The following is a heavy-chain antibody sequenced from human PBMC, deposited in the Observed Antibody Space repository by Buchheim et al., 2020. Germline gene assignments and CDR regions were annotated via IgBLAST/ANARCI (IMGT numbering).Heavy chain of an antibody. CDR2: ITSSSTTI. CDR1: GFTFSDYS. J-gene: IGHJ4*02. Sequence: EVQLVESGGGLAQPGGSLRLSCAASGFTFSDYSMNWVRQAPGKGLEWVSYITSSSTTIHYVDSVKGRFTISRDNADNSLSLQMNSLRDEDTAVYYCARSVEGLDYWGQGTL. V-gene: IGHV3-48*02. CDR3: ARSVEGLDY.